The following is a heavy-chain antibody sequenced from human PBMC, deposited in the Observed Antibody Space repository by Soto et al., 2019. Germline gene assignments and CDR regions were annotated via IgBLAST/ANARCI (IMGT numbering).Heavy chain of an antibody. D-gene: IGHD2-2*01. CDR2: IYYSGST. V-gene: IGHV4-30-4*01. Sequence: SETLSLTCTVSGGSISSGDYYWSWIRQPPGKGLEWIGYIYYSGSTYYNPSLKSRVTISVDTSKNQFSLKLSSVTAADTAVYYCARDRYCSSTSCPTPSYYYYGMDVWGQGTTVTVSS. CDR3: ARDRYCSSTSCPTPSYYYYGMDV. J-gene: IGHJ6*02. CDR1: GGSISSGDYY.